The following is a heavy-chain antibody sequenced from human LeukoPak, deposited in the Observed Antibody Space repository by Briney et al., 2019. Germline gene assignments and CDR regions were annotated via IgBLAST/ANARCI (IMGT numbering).Heavy chain of an antibody. CDR3: ARAMGTSYGFWSGSYTVSYYYYMDV. CDR2: IKQDGSEK. CDR1: AFTFSSHS. D-gene: IGHD3-3*01. Sequence: PGGSLRLSCATSAFTFSSHSMSWVRQAPVKGLEWVANIKQDGSEKHYVDSVKGRFSISRDNTKNSLYLQMNSLRAEDTAVYYCARAMGTSYGFWSGSYTVSYYYYMDVWGKGTTVTVSS. J-gene: IGHJ6*03. V-gene: IGHV3-7*01.